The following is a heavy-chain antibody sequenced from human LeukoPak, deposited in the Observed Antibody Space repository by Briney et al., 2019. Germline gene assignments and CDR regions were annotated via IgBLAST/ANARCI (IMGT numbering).Heavy chain of an antibody. V-gene: IGHV3-48*01. D-gene: IGHD6-13*01. Sequence: GGSLRLSCAASGFTFSSYSMNWVRQAPGKGLEGVSYISSSSSTIYYADSVKGRFTISRDNAKNSLYLPMNSLRAEDTAVYYCAKSSRGDYYYMDVWGKGTTVTVSS. CDR2: ISSSSSTI. J-gene: IGHJ6*03. CDR1: GFTFSSYS. CDR3: AKSSRGDYYYMDV.